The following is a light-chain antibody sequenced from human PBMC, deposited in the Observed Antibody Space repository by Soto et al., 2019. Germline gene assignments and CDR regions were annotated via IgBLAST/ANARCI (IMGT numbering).Light chain of an antibody. Sequence: DTVMTQSPESLAVSLGERATINCKSSQSLLYSTNNTNYLNWYQKKPGQPTKLLIYWASTRESGVPDRFSGSGSRRDFTLTISSLQAEDVSVYYCQQCYSVPYTFGQGTKLDI. J-gene: IGKJ2*01. CDR1: QSLLYSTNNTNY. CDR3: QQCYSVPYT. V-gene: IGKV4-1*01. CDR2: WAS.